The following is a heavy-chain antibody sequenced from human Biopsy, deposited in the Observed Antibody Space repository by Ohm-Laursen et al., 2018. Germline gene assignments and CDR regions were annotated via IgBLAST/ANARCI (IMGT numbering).Heavy chain of an antibody. V-gene: IGHV1-46*01. CDR1: GYSFTSYY. D-gene: IGHD6-19*01. CDR3: ARNTGWYGDLYYFDY. J-gene: IGHJ4*02. CDR2: INPSGSTT. Sequence: ASVTVSCNASGYSFTSYYMHWVRQAPGQGLEWMGMINPSGSTTSYPQIFQGRVTMTRDTSKSTVYMELSSLRSADTAVYFCARNTGWYGDLYYFDYWGQGTLVTVSS.